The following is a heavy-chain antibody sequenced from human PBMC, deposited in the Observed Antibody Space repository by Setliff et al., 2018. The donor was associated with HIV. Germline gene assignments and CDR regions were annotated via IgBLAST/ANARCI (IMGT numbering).Heavy chain of an antibody. J-gene: IGHJ4*02. D-gene: IGHD1-26*01. Sequence: SETLSLTCTVSGETIRNGFYYWHWMRQPPGKGLEWIGSFYHSGSTYYNPSLKSRVIISVDTSKNQFSLKLNSVTAADTAIYYCARAGMGALRSLFDYWGQGTLVTVSS. V-gene: IGHV4-39*07. CDR3: ARAGMGALRSLFDY. CDR2: FYHSGST. CDR1: GETIRNGFYY.